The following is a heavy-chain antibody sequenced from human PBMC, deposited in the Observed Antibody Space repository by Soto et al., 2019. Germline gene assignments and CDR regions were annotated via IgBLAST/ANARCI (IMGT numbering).Heavy chain of an antibody. CDR2: INPHGGST. V-gene: IGHV1-46*01. Sequence: ASVKVSCKAPSDTFTSYYINWVRQAPGQGLEWMGVINPHGGSTAYAQKFKGRVTLTRDTSASTVYMEVSSLTSEDTAVYYCARSSGGNFGIIIEGNNWFAPWGQGTLVTFSS. CDR1: SDTFTSYY. J-gene: IGHJ5*02. CDR3: ARSSGGNFGIIIEGNNWFAP. D-gene: IGHD1-26*01.